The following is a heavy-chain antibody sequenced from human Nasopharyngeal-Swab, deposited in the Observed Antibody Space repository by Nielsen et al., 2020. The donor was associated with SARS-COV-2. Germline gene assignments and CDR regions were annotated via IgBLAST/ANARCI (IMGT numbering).Heavy chain of an antibody. CDR3: ARDYNTVWFGELSAYYYGMDV. V-gene: IGHV3-21*01. CDR1: GFTFSSYS. J-gene: IGHJ6*02. CDR2: ISSSSSYI. D-gene: IGHD3-10*01. Sequence: GGSLRLSCAASGFTFSSYSMNWVRQAPGKGLEWVSSISSSSSYIYYADSVKGRFTISRDNAKNSLYLQMDSLRAEDTAVYYCARDYNTVWFGELSAYYYGMDVWGQGTTVTVSS.